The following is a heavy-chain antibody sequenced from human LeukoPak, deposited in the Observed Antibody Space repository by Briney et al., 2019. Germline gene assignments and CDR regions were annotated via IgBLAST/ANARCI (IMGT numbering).Heavy chain of an antibody. CDR2: TSAHNDDT. CDR1: VYTFTGYG. J-gene: IGHJ4*02. CDR3: ARDWDSRNDYFDP. Sequence: ASVKVSCKASVYTFTGYGISWVRQAPGQGLEWMGWTSAHNDDTNYAETLQGRLTMTTDISTSTAYMELTSLRSDDTAVYYCARDWDSRNDYFDPWGQGTLVIVSS. D-gene: IGHD1-1*01. V-gene: IGHV1-18*01.